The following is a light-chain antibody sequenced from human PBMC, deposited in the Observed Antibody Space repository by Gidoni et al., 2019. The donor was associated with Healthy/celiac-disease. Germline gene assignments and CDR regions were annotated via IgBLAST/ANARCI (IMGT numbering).Light chain of an antibody. J-gene: IGKJ3*01. Sequence: AIRMTQSPSSFSASTGDRVTITCRASKGISSDLAWYQQKPGKAPKLLIYAASTLQSGVPSRFSGSGSGPDFTLTLSCLQSEDFATYYCQQYYSYPFTFGPGTKVDIK. V-gene: IGKV1-8*01. CDR1: KGISSD. CDR2: AAS. CDR3: QQYYSYPFT.